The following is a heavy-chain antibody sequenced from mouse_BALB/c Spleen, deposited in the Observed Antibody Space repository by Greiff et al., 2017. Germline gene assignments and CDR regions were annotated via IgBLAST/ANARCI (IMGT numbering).Heavy chain of an antibody. CDR3: ARGYDYDGGHFDY. J-gene: IGHJ2*01. V-gene: IGHV1-54*01. CDR2: INPGSGGT. CDR1: GYAFTNYL. D-gene: IGHD2-4*01. Sequence: VQLVESGAELVRPGTSVKVSCKASGYAFTNYLIEWVKQRPGQGLEWIGVINPGSGGTNYNEKFKGKATLTADKSSSTAYMQLSSLTSDDSAVYFCARGYDYDGGHFDYWGQGTTLTVAS.